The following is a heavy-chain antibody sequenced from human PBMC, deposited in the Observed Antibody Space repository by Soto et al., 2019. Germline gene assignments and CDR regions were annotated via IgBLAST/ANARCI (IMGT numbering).Heavy chain of an antibody. CDR1: GFTFDDYA. CDR3: AKGSSGWYSPGDY. Sequence: EVQLVESGGRLVQPGRSLRLSCAASGFTFDDYAMHWVRQAPGKGLEWVSGISWNSGSIGYADSVKGRFTISRDNAKNSLYLQMNSLRAEDTALYYCAKGSSGWYSPGDYWGQGTLVTVSS. J-gene: IGHJ4*02. D-gene: IGHD6-19*01. V-gene: IGHV3-9*01. CDR2: ISWNSGSI.